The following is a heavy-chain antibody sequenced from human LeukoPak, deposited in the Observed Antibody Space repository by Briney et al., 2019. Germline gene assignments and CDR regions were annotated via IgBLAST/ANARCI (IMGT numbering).Heavy chain of an antibody. D-gene: IGHD5-18*01. J-gene: IGHJ3*02. CDR1: GGSISSYY. V-gene: IGHV4-59*01. CDR2: IYYSGST. Sequence: PSETLSLTCTVSGGSISSYYWSWIRQPPGKGLEWIGYIYYSGSTNYNPSLKSRVTISVDTSKNQFSLKLSSVTAADTAVYYCASYKLDTRLAPNAFDIWGQGTMVTVSS. CDR3: ASYKLDTRLAPNAFDI.